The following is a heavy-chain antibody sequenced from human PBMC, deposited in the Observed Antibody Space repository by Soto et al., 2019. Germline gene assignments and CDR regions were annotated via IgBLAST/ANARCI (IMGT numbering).Heavy chain of an antibody. D-gene: IGHD6-19*01. CDR2: ISHSGSV. CDR1: GGSISSNYF. J-gene: IGHJ4*02. CDR3: ARSFGWYAIDY. V-gene: IGHV4-4*02. Sequence: QVLLQESGPGLVQPSGTLSLSCAVSGGSISSNYFWGWVRQPPGKGLEWVGDISHSGSVNYNPSLKRXVTISIDKSKNQFSLKLNSVTAADTAVYYCARSFGWYAIDYWGQGTLVIVSS.